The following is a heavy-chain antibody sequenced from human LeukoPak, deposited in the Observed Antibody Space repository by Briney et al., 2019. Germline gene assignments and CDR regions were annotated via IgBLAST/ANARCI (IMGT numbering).Heavy chain of an antibody. J-gene: IGHJ3*02. Sequence: GRSLRLSCAASGFTFSSYAMHWVRQAPGKGLEWVAVISYDGSNKYYADSVKGRFTISRDNSKNTLYLQMNSLRAEDTAVYYRARERWFGEADEVGAFDIWGQGTMVTVSS. CDR3: ARERWFGEADEVGAFDI. CDR1: GFTFSSYA. CDR2: ISYDGSNK. V-gene: IGHV3-30*04. D-gene: IGHD3-10*01.